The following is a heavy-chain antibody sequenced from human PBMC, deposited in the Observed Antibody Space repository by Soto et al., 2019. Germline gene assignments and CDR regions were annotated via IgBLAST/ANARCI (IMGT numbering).Heavy chain of an antibody. J-gene: IGHJ4*02. CDR2: IYHSGST. V-gene: IGHV4-30-2*01. CDR3: ARARGLGAVGADH. Sequence: SETLSLTCAVSGGSISSGGYSWSWIRQPPGKGLEWIGYIYHSGSTYYNPSLKSRVTISVDRSKNQFSLKLSSVTAADTAVYYCARARGLGAVGADHWGQGTLVSVSS. D-gene: IGHD6-19*01. CDR1: GGSISSGGYS.